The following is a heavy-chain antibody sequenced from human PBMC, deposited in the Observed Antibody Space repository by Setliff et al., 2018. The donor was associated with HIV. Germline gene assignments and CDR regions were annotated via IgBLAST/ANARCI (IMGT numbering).Heavy chain of an antibody. Sequence: SETLSLTCTVSGGSISSYFWNWIRQPPGKGLEWIGYIYHSGSTNYKPSRKSRVTISVDMSNNQFSLRLSAVTAADTAVSYCARRWAEAFDYWGQGTLVTVSS. CDR2: IYHSGST. CDR3: ARRWAEAFDY. J-gene: IGHJ4*02. D-gene: IGHD1-26*01. V-gene: IGHV4-59*08. CDR1: GGSISSYF.